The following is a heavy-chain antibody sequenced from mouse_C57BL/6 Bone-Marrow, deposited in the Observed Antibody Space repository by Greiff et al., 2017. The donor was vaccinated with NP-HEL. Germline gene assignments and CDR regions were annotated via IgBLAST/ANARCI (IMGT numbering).Heavy chain of an antibody. D-gene: IGHD2-3*01. CDR1: GYSITSGYY. Sequence: EVKVEESGPGLVKPSQSLSLTCSVTGYSITSGYYWNWIRQFPGNKLEWMGYISYDGSNNYNPSLKNRISITRDTSKNQFFLKLNSVTTEDTATYYCARGYDGYYSYAMDYWGQGTSVTVSS. CDR2: ISYDGSN. V-gene: IGHV3-6*01. CDR3: ARGYDGYYSYAMDY. J-gene: IGHJ4*01.